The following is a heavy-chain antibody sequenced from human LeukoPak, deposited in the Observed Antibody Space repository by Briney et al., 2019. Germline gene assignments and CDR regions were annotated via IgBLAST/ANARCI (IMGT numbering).Heavy chain of an antibody. J-gene: IGHJ4*02. CDR2: ISAYNGNT. D-gene: IGHD2-21*02. CDR3: ARAICGGDCYHQYYFDY. V-gene: IGHV1-18*01. CDR1: GYTFTSYG. Sequence: GASVKVSSKASGYTFTSYGISWVRQAPGQGLEWMGWISAYNGNTNYAQKLQGRVTMTTDTSTSTAYMELRSLRSDDTAVYYCARAICGGDCYHQYYFDYWGQGTLVTVTS.